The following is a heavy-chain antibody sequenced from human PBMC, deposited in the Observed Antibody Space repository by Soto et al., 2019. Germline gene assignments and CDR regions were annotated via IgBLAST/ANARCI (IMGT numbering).Heavy chain of an antibody. CDR3: ARDIGWELPDAFDI. Sequence: SETLSLTCTVSGGSISSYYWSWIRQPPGKGLEWIGYIYYSGSTNYNPSLKSRVTISVDTSKNQFSLKLSSVTAADTAVYYCARDIGWELPDAFDIWGQGTMVTVSS. V-gene: IGHV4-59*01. CDR2: IYYSGST. J-gene: IGHJ3*02. CDR1: GGSISSYY. D-gene: IGHD1-26*01.